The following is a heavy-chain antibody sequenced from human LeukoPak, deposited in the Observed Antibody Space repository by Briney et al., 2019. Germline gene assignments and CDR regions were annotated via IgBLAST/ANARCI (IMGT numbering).Heavy chain of an antibody. J-gene: IGHJ4*02. CDR2: IRNDGSNK. V-gene: IGHV3-30*02. CDR1: GFTFSSYG. D-gene: IGHD5-18*01. Sequence: PGGSLRLSCAASGFTFSSYGMHWVRQAPGKGLEWVAFIRNDGSNKYYADSVKGRFTISRDNSKNTLYLQMNSLRAEDTAVYYCARHLSGVTGYTYGRGIDYWGQGTLVTVSS. CDR3: ARHLSGVTGYTYGRGIDY.